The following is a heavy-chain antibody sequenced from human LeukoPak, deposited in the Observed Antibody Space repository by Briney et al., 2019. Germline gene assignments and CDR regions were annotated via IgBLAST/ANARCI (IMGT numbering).Heavy chain of an antibody. CDR3: ARDIAVAGSWNI. J-gene: IGHJ3*02. CDR1: GFTFSNAW. Sequence: SGGSLRLSCAASGFTFSNAWMNWVRQAPGKGLEWVSVIYSGGSTYYADSVKGRFTISRDNSKNTLYLQMNSLRAEDTAVYYCARDIAVAGSWNIWGQGTMVTVSS. V-gene: IGHV3-53*01. D-gene: IGHD6-19*01. CDR2: IYSGGST.